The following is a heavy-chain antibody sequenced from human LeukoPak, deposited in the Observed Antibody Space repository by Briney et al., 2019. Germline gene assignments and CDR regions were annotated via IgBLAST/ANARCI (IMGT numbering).Heavy chain of an antibody. J-gene: IGHJ5*02. V-gene: IGHV5-51*03. CDR3: ARHVVNLAVPGAPSWIDP. CDR2: IYPGDSTT. D-gene: IGHD6-19*01. CDR1: EYSFSNYW. Sequence: GESLKISCKASEYSFSNYWIGWVRQMPGKGLEWMGFIYPGDSTTRYSPSFQGQVTISVDKSITTAYLQWSSLKASDTAMYYCARHVVNLAVPGAPSWIDPWGQGTQVTVSS.